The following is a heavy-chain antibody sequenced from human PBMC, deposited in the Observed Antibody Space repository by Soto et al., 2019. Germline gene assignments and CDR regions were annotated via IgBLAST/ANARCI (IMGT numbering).Heavy chain of an antibody. J-gene: IGHJ4*02. Sequence: ASVKVSCKASGYTFTGYYMHWVRQAPGQGLEWMGWINPNSGGTNYAQKFQGWVTVTRDTSISTAYMELSRLRSDDTAVYYCALPLGSGYYYAFDYWGQGTLVTVSS. CDR1: GYTFTGYY. CDR2: INPNSGGT. D-gene: IGHD3-22*01. V-gene: IGHV1-2*04. CDR3: ALPLGSGYYYAFDY.